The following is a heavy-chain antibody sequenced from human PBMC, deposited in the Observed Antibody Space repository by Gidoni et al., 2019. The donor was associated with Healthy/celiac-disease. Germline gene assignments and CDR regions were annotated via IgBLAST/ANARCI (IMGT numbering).Heavy chain of an antibody. Sequence: QVQLQQWGAGLLKPSETLSLTCAVYGGCFSGYYWSWIRQHPGKGLEWIGEINHSGSTNYNPSLKSRVTISVDTSKNQFSLKLSSVTAADTAVYYCARGRNDFWSGRGWFDPWGQGTLVTVSS. CDR2: INHSGST. D-gene: IGHD3-3*01. V-gene: IGHV4-34*01. CDR1: GGCFSGYY. CDR3: ARGRNDFWSGRGWFDP. J-gene: IGHJ5*02.